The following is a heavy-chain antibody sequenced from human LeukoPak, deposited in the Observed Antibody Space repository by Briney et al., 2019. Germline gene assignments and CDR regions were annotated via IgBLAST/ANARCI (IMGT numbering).Heavy chain of an antibody. J-gene: IGHJ4*02. CDR1: GGTFSSYA. D-gene: IGHD6-13*01. Sequence: ASVKVSCKASGGTFSSYAISWVRQAPGQGLEWMGGIIPIFGTANYAQKFQGRVTITTDESTSTAYMELSSLRSEDTAVYYCASSSRTVGAAAGTTPDYWGQGTLVTVSS. CDR3: ASSSRTVGAAAGTTPDY. V-gene: IGHV1-69*05. CDR2: IIPIFGTA.